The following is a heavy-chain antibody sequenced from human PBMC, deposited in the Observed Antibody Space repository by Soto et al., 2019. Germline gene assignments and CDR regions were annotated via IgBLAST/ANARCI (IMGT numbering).Heavy chain of an antibody. V-gene: IGHV3-74*01. CDR1: GLTFRSYW. J-gene: IGHJ4*02. CDR3: ALSHTVTTDY. D-gene: IGHD4-17*01. CDR2: IKSDGSST. Sequence: EVQLVESGGGLVQPGGSLRLSCAASGLTFRSYWMHWVRQAPGKGLVWVSRIKSDGSSTSYADSVKGRFTISRDNAKNTLYLQMNSLRAEDTAVYYCALSHTVTTDYWGQGTLVTVSS.